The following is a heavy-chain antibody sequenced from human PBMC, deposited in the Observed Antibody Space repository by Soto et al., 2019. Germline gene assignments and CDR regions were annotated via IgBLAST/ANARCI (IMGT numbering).Heavy chain of an antibody. D-gene: IGHD2-15*01. CDR1: GGSISSYY. CDR2: IYYSGST. Sequence: LTCTVSGGSISSYYWSWIRQPPGKGLEWIGYIYYSGSTNYNPSLKSRVTISVDTSKNQFSLKLSSVTAADTAVYYCARSIVRGWYYFDYWGQGTLVTVSS. V-gene: IGHV4-59*01. CDR3: ARSIVRGWYYFDY. J-gene: IGHJ4*02.